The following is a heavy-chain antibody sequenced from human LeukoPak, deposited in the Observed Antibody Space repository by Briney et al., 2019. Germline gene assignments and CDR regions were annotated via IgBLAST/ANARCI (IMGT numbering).Heavy chain of an antibody. J-gene: IGHJ2*01. D-gene: IGHD3-22*01. V-gene: IGHV4-39*01. CDR2: IYYSGST. CDR3: AIQALYYYDSSGYPLPWYFDL. Sequence: SETLSLTCTVSGGSISSSSYYWGWIRQPPGKGLEWIVSIYYSGSTYCNPSLKSRVTISVDTSKNQFSLKLSSVTAADTAVYYCAIQALYYYDSSGYPLPWYFDLWGRGTLVTVSS. CDR1: GGSISSSSYY.